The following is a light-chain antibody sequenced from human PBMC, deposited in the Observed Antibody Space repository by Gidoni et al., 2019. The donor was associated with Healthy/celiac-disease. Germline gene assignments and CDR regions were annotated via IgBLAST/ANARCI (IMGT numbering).Light chain of an antibody. J-gene: IGKJ2*01. CDR2: DAS. CDR3: QQRSNWPPYT. V-gene: IGKV3-11*01. Sequence: EIVLTQSPATLSLSPGERATLSCRASQSVSSYLAWYQQKPGQAPSLLIYDASNRATGIPARFSVSGSWTDFTLTISSLEPEDFAVYYCQQRSNWPPYTFGQXTKLEIK. CDR1: QSVSSY.